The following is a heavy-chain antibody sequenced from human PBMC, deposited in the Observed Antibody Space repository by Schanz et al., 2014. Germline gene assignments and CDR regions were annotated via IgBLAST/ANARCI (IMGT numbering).Heavy chain of an antibody. Sequence: QVQLQQWGAGLLKPSETLSLTCAVYGGPFSGYFWSWIRQSPGKGLQWIGEIHHSGSIIYNPSLRSGVTMSMDPSKNQFFLKVTSVTAADTAVYYCARHLVNAYGMDVWGQGTAVTVS. V-gene: IGHV4-34*01. J-gene: IGHJ6*02. CDR2: IHHSGSI. D-gene: IGHD3-3*02. CDR3: ARHLVNAYGMDV. CDR1: GGPFSGYF.